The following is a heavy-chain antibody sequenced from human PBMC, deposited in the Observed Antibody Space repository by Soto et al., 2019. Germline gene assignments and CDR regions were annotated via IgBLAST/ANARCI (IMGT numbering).Heavy chain of an antibody. CDR3: AKGIAARPRDAFDI. J-gene: IGHJ3*02. Sequence: GGSLRLSCAASGFTFDDYAMHWVRQAPGKGLEWVSGISWNSGSIGYADSVKGRFTISRDNAKNSLYLQMNSLRAEDTALYYCAKGIAARPRDAFDIWGQVTMVTVSS. CDR2: ISWNSGSI. CDR1: GFTFDDYA. D-gene: IGHD6-6*01. V-gene: IGHV3-9*01.